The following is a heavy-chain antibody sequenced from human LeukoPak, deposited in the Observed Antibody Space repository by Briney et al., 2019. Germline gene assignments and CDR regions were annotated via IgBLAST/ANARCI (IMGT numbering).Heavy chain of an antibody. V-gene: IGHV3-23*01. Sequence: PGGSLRLSCAASGFSFSSYAMSWVRQAQGKGLEWVSGISGSGGSTYYADSVKGRFTISRENSKNTLYLQTNSLRAEDTAVYYCARGYCSGGSCYSVGYYGMDVWGQGTTVTVSS. CDR2: ISGSGGST. J-gene: IGHJ6*02. CDR1: GFSFSSYA. D-gene: IGHD2-15*01. CDR3: ARGYCSGGSCYSVGYYGMDV.